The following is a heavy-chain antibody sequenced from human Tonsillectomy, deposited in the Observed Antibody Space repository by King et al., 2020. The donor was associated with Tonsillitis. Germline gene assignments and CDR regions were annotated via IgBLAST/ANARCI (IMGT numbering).Heavy chain of an antibody. Sequence: VQLVESGGGLVQPGGSLRLSCAASGFTFSSYAMSWFRQAPGKGLEWVSAISGSGNSTYYADSVKGRFTISRDKSKNTLYLQMNSLRAEDTAVYYCAKDGAYDFWSGYYSDYWGQGTLVTVSS. J-gene: IGHJ4*02. CDR1: GFTFSSYA. CDR3: AKDGAYDFWSGYYSDY. CDR2: ISGSGNST. V-gene: IGHV3-23*04. D-gene: IGHD3-3*01.